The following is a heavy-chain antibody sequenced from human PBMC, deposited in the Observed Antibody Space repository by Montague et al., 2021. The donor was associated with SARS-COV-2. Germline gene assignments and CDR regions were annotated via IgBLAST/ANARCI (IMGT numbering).Heavy chain of an antibody. CDR3: ARLGDGVVPSPILGVGPYYSYYYMDV. D-gene: IGHD3-10*01. V-gene: IGHV4-34*01. J-gene: IGHJ6*03. CDR1: GGSFSTYS. Sequence: SETLSLTCAVHGGSFSTYSWNWIRQHPGKGLAWIGEIHHGGSTNYNPSLKSRVTISADTSKNQFSLKLTSVAAADTAVYYCARLGDGVVPSPILGVGPYYSYYYMDVWGKGTTVTVSS. CDR2: IHHGGST.